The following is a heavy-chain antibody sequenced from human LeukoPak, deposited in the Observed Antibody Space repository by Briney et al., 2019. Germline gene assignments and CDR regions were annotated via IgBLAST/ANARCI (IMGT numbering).Heavy chain of an antibody. CDR3: ARQVRGLTTTDY. CDR2: FYYSGNT. V-gene: IGHV4-39*01. CDR1: GGSLSSGDYY. D-gene: IGHD3-10*01. J-gene: IGHJ4*02. Sequence: PSETLSLTCTVSGGSLSSGDYYWGWLRQPPGTGLEWIESFYYSGNTYYNPSLKSRVTISVDTSKNQFSLKLRSVTAADTAIYYCARQVRGLTTTDYWGQGTLVTVSS.